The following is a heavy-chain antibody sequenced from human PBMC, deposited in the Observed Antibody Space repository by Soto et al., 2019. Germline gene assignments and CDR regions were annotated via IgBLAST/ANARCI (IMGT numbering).Heavy chain of an antibody. D-gene: IGHD5-12*01. CDR3: AREGRDGYNPDAFDI. CDR2: IWYDGSNK. Sequence: GGSMRLSCAASGFTFSSYGMHWVSQAPGRGLEWVAVIWYDGSNKYYADSVQGRFTISRDNSKNTLYLQMNSLRAEDTAVYYCAREGRDGYNPDAFDIWGQGTMVTVSS. CDR1: GFTFSSYG. J-gene: IGHJ3*02. V-gene: IGHV3-33*01.